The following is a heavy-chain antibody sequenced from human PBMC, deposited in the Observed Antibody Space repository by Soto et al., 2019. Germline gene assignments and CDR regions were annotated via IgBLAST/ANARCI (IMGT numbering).Heavy chain of an antibody. CDR3: TTGGIAAAGAFDY. J-gene: IGHJ4*02. D-gene: IGHD6-13*01. CDR1: GFTFSNAW. CDR2: IKSKTDGGTT. Sequence: EVQLVESGGGLVKPGGSLRLSCAASGFTFSNAWMNWVRQAPGKGLEWVGRIKSKTDGGTTDYAAPVKGRFTISRDDSKNTLYLQMNSPKTEDTAVYYCTTGGIAAAGAFDYWGQGTLVTVSS. V-gene: IGHV3-15*07.